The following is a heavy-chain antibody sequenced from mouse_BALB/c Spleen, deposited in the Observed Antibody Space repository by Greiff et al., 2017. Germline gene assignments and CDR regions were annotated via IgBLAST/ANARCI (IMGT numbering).Heavy chain of an antibody. CDR2: ISNGGGST. CDR1: GFTFSSYT. J-gene: IGHJ3*01. V-gene: IGHV5-12-2*01. D-gene: IGHD2-3*01. CDR3: ARQDGYYGAY. Sequence: EVQLVESGGGLVQPGGSLKLSCAASGFTFSSYTMSWVRQTPEKRLEWVAYISNGGGSTYYPDTVKGRFTISRDNAKNTLYLQMSSLKSEDTAMYYCARQDGYYGAYWGQGTLVTVSA.